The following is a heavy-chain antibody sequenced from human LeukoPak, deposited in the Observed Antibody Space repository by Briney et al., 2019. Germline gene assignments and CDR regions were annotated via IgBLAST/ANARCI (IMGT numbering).Heavy chain of an antibody. Sequence: PSETLSLTCAVYGGSFSGYYWSWIRQPPGKGLEWIGEINHSGSTNYNPSLKSRVTISVDTSKNQFSLKLSSVTAADTAVYYCARARYYDSSGYYCEDFDYWGQGTLVTVSS. J-gene: IGHJ4*02. D-gene: IGHD3-22*01. CDR1: GGSFSGYY. CDR3: ARARYYDSSGYYCEDFDY. V-gene: IGHV4-34*01. CDR2: INHSGST.